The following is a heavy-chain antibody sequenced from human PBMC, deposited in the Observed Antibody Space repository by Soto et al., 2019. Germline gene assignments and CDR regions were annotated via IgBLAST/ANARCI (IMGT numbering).Heavy chain of an antibody. J-gene: IGHJ4*02. Sequence: QVQLVQSGAEVKKPGSSVKVSCKASGGTFSSYAISWVRQAPGQGLEWMGGIIPIFGTANYAQKFQGRVTITADESTSTAYMELSSLRSEDTAVYYCARVSAEGSWVENPYFFDYWGQGTLVTVSS. V-gene: IGHV1-69*01. CDR3: ARVSAEGSWVENPYFFDY. CDR1: GGTFSSYA. D-gene: IGHD1-1*01. CDR2: IIPIFGTA.